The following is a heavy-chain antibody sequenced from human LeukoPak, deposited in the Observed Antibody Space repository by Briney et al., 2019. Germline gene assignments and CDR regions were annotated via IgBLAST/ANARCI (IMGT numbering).Heavy chain of an antibody. J-gene: IGHJ4*02. CDR2: IIPIFVTT. CDR1: GGTFSGYG. CDR3: ARDVLAARHPTYFDY. D-gene: IGHD6-6*01. Sequence: SVKVSCKASGGTFSGYGLSWVRQAPGQGLEWMGGIIPIFVTTNYAQKFQGRATITTDESTSTAYMELSSLRSEDTAVYYCARDVLAARHPTYFDYWGQGTLVTVSS. V-gene: IGHV1-69*05.